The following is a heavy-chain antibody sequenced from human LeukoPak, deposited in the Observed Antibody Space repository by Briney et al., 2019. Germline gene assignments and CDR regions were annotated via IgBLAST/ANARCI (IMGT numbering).Heavy chain of an antibody. V-gene: IGHV1-69*06. CDR3: AHQTTVTTDALDI. Sequence: SVKVSCKASGGTFSSYAISWVRQAPGQGLEWMGGIIPIFGTANYAQKFQGRVTITADKSTSTAYMELSSLRSEDTAVYYCAHQTTVTTDALDIWGQGTMVTVSS. J-gene: IGHJ3*02. CDR2: IIPIFGTA. CDR1: GGTFSSYA. D-gene: IGHD4-17*01.